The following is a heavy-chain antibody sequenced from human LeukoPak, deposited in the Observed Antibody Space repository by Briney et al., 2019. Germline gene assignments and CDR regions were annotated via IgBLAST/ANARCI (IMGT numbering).Heavy chain of an antibody. CDR1: GYTFTSYA. Sequence: SVKVSCKASGYTFTSYAISWVRQAPGQGLEWMGGIIPIFGTANYAQKFQGRVTITADESTSTAYMELSSLRSEDTAVYYCARGPYSSSLPWYYYGMDVWGQGTTVTVSS. CDR3: ARGPYSSSLPWYYYGMDV. D-gene: IGHD6-13*01. J-gene: IGHJ6*02. CDR2: IIPIFGTA. V-gene: IGHV1-69*13.